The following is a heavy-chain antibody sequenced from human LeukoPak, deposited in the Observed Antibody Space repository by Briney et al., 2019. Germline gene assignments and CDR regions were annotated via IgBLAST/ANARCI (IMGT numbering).Heavy chain of an antibody. D-gene: IGHD3-3*01. Sequence: SETLSLTCTVSGCSISSGYYWGWVRQPPGKGLEWIGTISHSGRTYYNPSLKSRVTISVDTSKNQFSLKLSSVTAADTAVYYCARVRVEWLYDGFDIWGQGTMVTVSS. CDR3: ARVRVEWLYDGFDI. J-gene: IGHJ3*02. V-gene: IGHV4-38-2*02. CDR1: GCSISSGYY. CDR2: ISHSGRT.